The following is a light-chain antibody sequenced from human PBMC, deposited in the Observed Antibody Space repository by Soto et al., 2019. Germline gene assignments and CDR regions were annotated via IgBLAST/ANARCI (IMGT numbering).Light chain of an antibody. Sequence: EIVLTQSPGTLSLSPGERATLSCRASQSVSSYLAWYQQKPGQAPRLLIHGATTRATGIPARFSGSGSGTEFTLTISRLQSEDFAVYYCQQYNNWPRTFGQGTKVDIK. CDR3: QQYNNWPRT. CDR1: QSVSSY. CDR2: GAT. V-gene: IGKV3-15*01. J-gene: IGKJ1*01.